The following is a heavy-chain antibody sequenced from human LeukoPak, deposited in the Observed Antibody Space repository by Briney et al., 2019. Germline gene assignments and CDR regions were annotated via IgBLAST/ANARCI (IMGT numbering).Heavy chain of an antibody. CDR3: ARGRDGYNYYYYYYMDV. CDR2: MWYDGSIK. CDR1: GFTFSNYG. J-gene: IGHJ6*03. Sequence: GGSLRLSCAASGFTFSNYGMHWVRQAPGKGLEWLAIMWYDGSIKYYADSAKGRFTISRDNSKNTVFLQMNSLRTEDTAVYYCARGRDGYNYYYYYYMDVWGKGTTVTVSS. D-gene: IGHD5-24*01. V-gene: IGHV3-33*02.